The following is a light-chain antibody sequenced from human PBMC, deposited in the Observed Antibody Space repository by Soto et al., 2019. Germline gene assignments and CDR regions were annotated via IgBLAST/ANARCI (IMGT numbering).Light chain of an antibody. J-gene: IGKJ5*01. Sequence: EILMTQSPATVSVSPGERATLSCRASQSVSRKLAWYQHKPGQAPRLLIYDTSTRAADIPARFSGSGSGTDFTLTISSLQSEDFAVYYCQQYNNWPPITFGQGTRLEIK. CDR3: QQYNNWPPIT. CDR1: QSVSRK. V-gene: IGKV3-15*01. CDR2: DTS.